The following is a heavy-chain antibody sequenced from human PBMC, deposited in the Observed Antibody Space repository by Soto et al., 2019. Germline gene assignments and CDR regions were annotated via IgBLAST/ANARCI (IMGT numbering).Heavy chain of an antibody. CDR2: IHHSGST. CDR1: GGSISSGGYS. D-gene: IGHD2-21*02. Sequence: QLQLQESGSGLVKPSQTLSLTCAVSGGSISSGGYSWSWIRQPPGKGLEWIGYIHHSGSTYYNPFLESRVTISVDRSKNQFSLKLSSVTAADTAVYYCVAHDSGSGGMDVWGQGTTVTVSS. V-gene: IGHV4-30-2*01. CDR3: VAHDSGSGGMDV. J-gene: IGHJ6*02.